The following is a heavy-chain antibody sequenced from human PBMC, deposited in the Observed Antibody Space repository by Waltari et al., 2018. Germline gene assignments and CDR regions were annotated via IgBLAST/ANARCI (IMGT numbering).Heavy chain of an antibody. Sequence: EVQVVESGGGLVQPGGSLRLSCAASGFTFTSYWMSWVRQAPGKGPEWVANINQDGSEKNYVDYVKGRFTISRDNAKDSLYLQMNSLRAEDTAVYFCARDHWGPDYWGQGTLVTVPS. CDR3: ARDHWGPDY. J-gene: IGHJ4*02. V-gene: IGHV3-7*01. CDR1: GFTFTSYW. D-gene: IGHD7-27*01. CDR2: INQDGSEK.